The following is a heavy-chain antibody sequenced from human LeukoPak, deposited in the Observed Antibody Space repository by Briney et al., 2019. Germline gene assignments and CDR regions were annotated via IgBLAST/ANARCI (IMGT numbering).Heavy chain of an antibody. CDR3: AREGEGYCSTTSCYKGFDY. V-gene: IGHV3-21*01. CDR1: GFTFSSYS. J-gene: IGHJ4*02. CDR2: ISTSSNYI. D-gene: IGHD2-2*02. Sequence: GVSLRLSCAASGFTFSSYSMNWVRQAPGKGLEWVSSISTSSNYIYYANSVKGRFTISRDNAENSLYLQMNSLRAEDTAVYYCAREGEGYCSTTSCYKGFDYWGQGTLVTVSS.